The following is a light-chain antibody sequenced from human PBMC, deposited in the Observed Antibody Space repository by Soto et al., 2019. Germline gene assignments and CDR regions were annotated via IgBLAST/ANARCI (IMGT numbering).Light chain of an antibody. CDR3: QSYDSSGVV. Sequence: QSVLTQPPSVSGAPGQRVTISGTGSSSNIGAGYDVHWYQQLPGTAPKLLIYGNSNRPSGVPDRFSGSKSGTSASLAITGLQAEDEADYYCQSYDSSGVVFGGGTKLTVL. CDR2: GNS. J-gene: IGLJ2*01. V-gene: IGLV1-40*01. CDR1: SSNIGAGYD.